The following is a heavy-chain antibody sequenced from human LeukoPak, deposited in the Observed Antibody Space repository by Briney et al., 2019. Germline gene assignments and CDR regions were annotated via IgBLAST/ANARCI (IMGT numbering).Heavy chain of an antibody. CDR3: ARGPRFYYYGMDV. CDR2: INHSGST. Sequence: SETLSLTCAVYGGSFSGYYWSWIRQPPGKGLEWIGEINHSGSTNYNPSLKSRVTISIDTSKNQFSLKLSSVTAADTAVYYCARGPRFYYYGMDVWGQGTTVTVSS. CDR1: GGSFSGYY. J-gene: IGHJ6*02. V-gene: IGHV4-34*01.